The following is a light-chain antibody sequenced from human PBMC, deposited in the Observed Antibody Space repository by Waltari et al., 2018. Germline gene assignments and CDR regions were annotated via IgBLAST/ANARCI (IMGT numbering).Light chain of an antibody. CDR1: NIGRNS. V-gene: IGLV3-21*02. CDR3: QVCDSSTDPV. CDR2: DDR. J-gene: IGLJ2*01. Sequence: SYVLTQPPSVSVASGQTARITRGGNNIGRNSVLWYQQKPGQAPMLVIYDDRDRPSGIPERFSGSNSGNTATLTISRVEAGDEADYYCQVCDSSTDPVFGGGTKLTVL.